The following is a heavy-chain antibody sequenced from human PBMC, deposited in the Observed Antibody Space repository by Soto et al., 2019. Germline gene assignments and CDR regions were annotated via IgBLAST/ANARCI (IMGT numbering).Heavy chain of an antibody. CDR2: IYTSGST. J-gene: IGHJ4*02. V-gene: IGHV4-4*07. CDR1: GGSISSYY. D-gene: IGHD2-15*01. CDR3: AREGRVVVAAKYFDY. Sequence: PSETLSLTCTASGGSISSYYWSWIRQPAGKGLEWIGRIYTSGSTNYNPSLKSRVTMSVDTSKNQFSLKLSSVTAADTAVYYCAREGRVVVAAKYFDYWGQGTLVTVSS.